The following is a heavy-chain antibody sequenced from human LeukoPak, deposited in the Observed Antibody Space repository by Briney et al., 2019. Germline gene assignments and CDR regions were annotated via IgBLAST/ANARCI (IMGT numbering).Heavy chain of an antibody. J-gene: IGHJ4*02. CDR2: IYYSGST. D-gene: IGHD4-17*01. CDR1: GGSISSYY. V-gene: IGHV4-59*01. CDR3: ARQVYGDHPPYFDY. Sequence: PSETLSLTCTVSGGSISSYYWGWIRQPPGKGLEWIGYIYYSGSTNYNPSLKSRVTISVDTSKNQFSLKLSSVTAADTAVYYCARQVYGDHPPYFDYWGQGTLVTVSS.